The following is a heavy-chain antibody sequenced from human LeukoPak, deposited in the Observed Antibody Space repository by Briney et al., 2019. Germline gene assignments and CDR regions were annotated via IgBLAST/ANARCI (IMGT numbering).Heavy chain of an antibody. CDR3: ARDISVRDAAWWFNP. CDR1: GYSFTSHY. CDR2: INPRGTST. Sequence: ASVKVSCKASGYSFTSHYMHWVRQAPGQGLEWMGLINPRGTSTIYAEKFQGRVTMTRDMSTSTDYLELSSLRSDDTAVYYCARDISVRDAAWWFNPWGQGTLVTVSS. D-gene: IGHD5-24*01. J-gene: IGHJ5*02. V-gene: IGHV1-46*01.